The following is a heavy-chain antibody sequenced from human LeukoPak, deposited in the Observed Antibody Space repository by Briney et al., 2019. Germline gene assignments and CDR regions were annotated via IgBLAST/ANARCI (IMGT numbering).Heavy chain of an antibody. J-gene: IGHJ5*02. CDR1: GGSINSFY. D-gene: IGHD6-13*01. V-gene: IGHV4-59*01. Sequence: SETLSLTCSVSGGSINSFYWVWIRQSPGKGLEWIGYIYYSGSTHYNPSLKSRVTISADRSRNQFSLRLKSVTAADTAVYYCARDLQGSSWSFDPWGQGTLVTVSS. CDR3: ARDLQGSSWSFDP. CDR2: IYYSGST.